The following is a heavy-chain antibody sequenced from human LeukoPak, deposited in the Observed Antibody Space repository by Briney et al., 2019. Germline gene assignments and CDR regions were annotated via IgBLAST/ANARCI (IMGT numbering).Heavy chain of an antibody. J-gene: IGHJ4*02. V-gene: IGHV3-21*01. Sequence: GGSLRLSCAASGFTFSSYAMSWVRQAPGKGLEWVSSISSSSSYIYYADSVKGRFTISRDNAKNSLYLQMNSLRAEDTAVYYCARGESASYFDYWGQGTLVTVSS. CDR1: GFTFSSYA. CDR2: ISSSSSYI. CDR3: ARGESASYFDY.